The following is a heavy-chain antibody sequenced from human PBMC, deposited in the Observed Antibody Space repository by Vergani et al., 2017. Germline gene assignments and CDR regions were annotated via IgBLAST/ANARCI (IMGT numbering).Heavy chain of an antibody. J-gene: IGHJ4*02. CDR1: GGTFSSYA. CDR2: IIPIFGTA. CDR3: ARARDCSSTSCYTNYFDY. D-gene: IGHD2-2*02. V-gene: IGHV1-69*01. Sequence: QVQLVQSGAEVKKPGSSVKVSCKASGGTFSSYAISWVRQAPGQGLELMGGIIPIFGTANYAQKFQGRVTITADESTSTAYMELSSLRSEDTAVYYCARARDCSSTSCYTNYFDYWGQGTLVTVYS.